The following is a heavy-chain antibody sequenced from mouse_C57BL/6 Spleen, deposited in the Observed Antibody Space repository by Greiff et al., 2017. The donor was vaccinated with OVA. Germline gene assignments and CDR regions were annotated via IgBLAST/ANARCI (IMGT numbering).Heavy chain of an antibody. J-gene: IGHJ2*01. D-gene: IGHD2-4*01. CDR3: VRQTYYDSYYFDY. Sequence: EVQGVESGGGLVQPKGSLKLSCAASGFSFNTYAMNWVRQAPGKGLEWVARIRSKSNNYATYYADSVKDRFTISRDDSESMLYLQMNNLKTEDTAMYYCVRQTYYDSYYFDYWGQGTTLTVSS. CDR1: GFSFNTYA. V-gene: IGHV10-1*01. CDR2: IRSKSNNYAT.